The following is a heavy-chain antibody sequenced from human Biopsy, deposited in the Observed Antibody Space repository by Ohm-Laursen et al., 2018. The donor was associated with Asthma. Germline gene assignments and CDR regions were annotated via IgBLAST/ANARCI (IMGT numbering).Heavy chain of an antibody. Sequence: GTPSLTCTVSGGSVSSGSYYWSWIRQPPGKGLEWIGYIYYSGSTNYNPSLKSRVTISVDTSKNQFSLKLSSVTAADTAVYYCARERAGYYGSGSYLGYWGQGTLVTVSS. J-gene: IGHJ4*02. CDR1: GGSVSSGSYY. V-gene: IGHV4-61*01. D-gene: IGHD3-10*01. CDR3: ARERAGYYGSGSYLGY. CDR2: IYYSGST.